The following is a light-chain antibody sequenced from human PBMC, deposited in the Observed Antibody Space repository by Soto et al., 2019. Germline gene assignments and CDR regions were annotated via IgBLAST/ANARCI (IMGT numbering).Light chain of an antibody. Sequence: QSALTQPASVSGSPGQSITISCSGTSSDFGAYDFVSWYQQHPVEVPKLMIFEVSHRPSGVSHRFSGAKSGNMASLTISGLQAEDEADYYCSAYTTSSAHVVFCGGTKLTLL. V-gene: IGLV2-14*01. CDR2: EVS. CDR1: SSDFGAYDF. CDR3: SAYTTSSAHVV. J-gene: IGLJ2*01.